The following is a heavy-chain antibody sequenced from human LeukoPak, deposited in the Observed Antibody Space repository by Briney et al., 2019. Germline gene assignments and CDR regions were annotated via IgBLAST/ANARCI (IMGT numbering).Heavy chain of an antibody. CDR1: GFTFSSYG. J-gene: IGHJ5*02. Sequence: GGSLRLSCAASGFTFSSYGMHWVRQAPGEGLEWVAVISYDGSNKYYADSVKGRFTISRDNAKNSLYLQMNSLRVEDTAVYYCARLGLEVGGPNWFDPWGQGTLVTVSS. CDR3: ARLGLEVGGPNWFDP. D-gene: IGHD1-1*01. V-gene: IGHV3-30*03. CDR2: ISYDGSNK.